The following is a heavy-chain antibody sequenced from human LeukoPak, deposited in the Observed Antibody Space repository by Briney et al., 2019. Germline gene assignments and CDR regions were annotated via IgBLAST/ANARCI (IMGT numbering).Heavy chain of an antibody. CDR2: INSDGSST. Sequence: PGGSLRLSCAASGFTFSSYRMHWVRQAPGKGLVWVSRINSDGSSTSYADSVKGRFTISRDNAKNTLYLQMNSLRAEDTAVYYCARDLFTLIDYYGMDVWGQGTTVTVSS. V-gene: IGHV3-74*01. CDR1: GFTFSSYR. J-gene: IGHJ6*02. D-gene: IGHD2/OR15-2a*01. CDR3: ARDLFTLIDYYGMDV.